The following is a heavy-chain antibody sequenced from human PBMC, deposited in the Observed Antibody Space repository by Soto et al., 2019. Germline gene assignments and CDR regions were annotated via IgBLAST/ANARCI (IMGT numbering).Heavy chain of an antibody. Sequence: GGSLRLSCAASGFTFSSYAMSWVRQAPGKGLEWVSAISGGGGSTYYADSVKGRVTISRDNSKNTFYLQMNSLRAEDTAVYCCAKVSLGATTITDYYYYGLDVWGQGTTVTVS. CDR1: GFTFSSYA. CDR3: AKVSLGATTITDYYYYGLDV. V-gene: IGHV3-23*01. D-gene: IGHD1-26*01. J-gene: IGHJ6*02. CDR2: ISGGGGST.